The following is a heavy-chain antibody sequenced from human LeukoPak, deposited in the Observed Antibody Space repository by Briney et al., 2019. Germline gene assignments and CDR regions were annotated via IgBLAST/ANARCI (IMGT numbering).Heavy chain of an antibody. J-gene: IGHJ4*02. V-gene: IGHV4-34*01. D-gene: IGHD6-19*01. Sequence: ESSETLSLTCAVYGGSFSGYYWSWIRQPPGKGLRWIGEINHSGSTNYNPSLKSRVTISVDTSKNQFSLKLSSVTAADTAVYYCARGGRIAVAGTILFDYWGQGTLVTVSS. CDR1: GGSFSGYY. CDR2: INHSGST. CDR3: ARGGRIAVAGTILFDY.